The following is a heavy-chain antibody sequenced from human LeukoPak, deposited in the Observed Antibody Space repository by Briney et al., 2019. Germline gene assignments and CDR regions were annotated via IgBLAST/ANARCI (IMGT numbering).Heavy chain of an antibody. V-gene: IGHV3-74*01. CDR1: GFTLSYYW. J-gene: IGHJ4*02. Sequence: PGGSLRLSCAASGFTLSYYWMHWVPQAPGKGLVWVARLHSDGTSTSYADSVRGRFTISRDNARNTLYLQMNTLRAEDTAVYYCARSGWPYYFDYWGQGTLVTDSS. CDR2: LHSDGTST. D-gene: IGHD6-25*01. CDR3: ARSGWPYYFDY.